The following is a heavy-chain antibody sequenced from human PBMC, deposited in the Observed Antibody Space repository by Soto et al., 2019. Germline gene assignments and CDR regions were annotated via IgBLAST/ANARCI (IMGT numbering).Heavy chain of an antibody. CDR2: ISSSSSYI. J-gene: IGHJ4*02. CDR1: GFTFSSYS. CDR3: ARDVSKGLASRQFDY. Sequence: GGSLRLSCAASGFTFSSYSMNWVRQAPGKGLEWVSSISSSSSYIYYADSVKGRFTISRDNAKNSLYLQMNSLRAEDTAVYYCARDVSKGLASRQFDYWGQGTLVTVSS. D-gene: IGHD6-13*01. V-gene: IGHV3-21*01.